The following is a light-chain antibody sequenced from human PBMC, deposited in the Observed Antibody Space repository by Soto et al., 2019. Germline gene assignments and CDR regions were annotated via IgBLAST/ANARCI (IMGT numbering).Light chain of an antibody. J-gene: IGKJ1*01. Sequence: DIQMTQSPSSLSASVGDRVTITCRASQYIGDFLNWYQQTPGKAPKLLIFGASNLHIGVPSRFSGSGSGTEFTLTINNLQREDFATYYCQESFFTIGTFGRGTKVDIK. CDR1: QYIGDF. CDR2: GAS. V-gene: IGKV1-39*01. CDR3: QESFFTIGT.